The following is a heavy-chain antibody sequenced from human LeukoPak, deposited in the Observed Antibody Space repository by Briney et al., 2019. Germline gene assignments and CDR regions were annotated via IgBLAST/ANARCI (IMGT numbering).Heavy chain of an antibody. Sequence: QPGRSLRLSCAASGFTFSSYGMHWVRQAPGKGLEWVAVIWYDGSNKYYADSVKGRFTISRDNSKNTLYLQMNSLRFEDTAMYYCARNWFDPWGQGTLVTVSS. V-gene: IGHV3-33*01. CDR3: ARNWFDP. CDR2: IWYDGSNK. J-gene: IGHJ5*02. CDR1: GFTFSSYG.